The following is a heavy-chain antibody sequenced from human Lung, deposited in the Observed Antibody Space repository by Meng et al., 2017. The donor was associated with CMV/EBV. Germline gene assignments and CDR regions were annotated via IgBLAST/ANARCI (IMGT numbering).Heavy chain of an antibody. CDR3: ARVKHEFGDYGPFDY. V-gene: IGHV4-4*02. Sequence: QVQLQESGPGLVKPSGTLSLIRAVSGDSIITSNWWSWVRQPPGKGLEWIGEIYHSGSTKYNPSIKSRVTISMDKSKNQFSLNLTSVTAADTAVYYCARVKHEFGDYGPFDYWGQGSLVTVSS. CDR1: GDSIITSNW. D-gene: IGHD4-17*01. J-gene: IGHJ4*02. CDR2: IYHSGST.